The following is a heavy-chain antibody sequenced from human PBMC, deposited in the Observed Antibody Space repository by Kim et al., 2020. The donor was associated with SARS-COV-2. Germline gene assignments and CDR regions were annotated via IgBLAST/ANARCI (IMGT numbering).Heavy chain of an antibody. CDR2: ISGSGGST. CDR3: AKDLGGEQWLVRRHHWFDP. Sequence: GGSLRLSCAASGFTFSSYAMSWVRQAPGKGLEWVSAISGSGGSTYYADSVKGRFTISRDNSKNTLYLQMNSLRAEDTAVYYCAKDLGGEQWLVRRHHWFDPWGQGTLVTVSS. J-gene: IGHJ5*02. V-gene: IGHV3-23*01. D-gene: IGHD6-19*01. CDR1: GFTFSSYA.